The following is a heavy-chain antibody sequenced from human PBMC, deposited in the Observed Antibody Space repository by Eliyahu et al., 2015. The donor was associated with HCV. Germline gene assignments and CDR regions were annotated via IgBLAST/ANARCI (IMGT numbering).Heavy chain of an antibody. V-gene: IGHV3-73*02. J-gene: IGHJ3*02. D-gene: IGHD1-20*01. CDR3: TRSISGTTSAFDI. CDR1: GFIFSDSA. Sequence: EVQLVESGGGLVQPGGSLKLSCAASGFIFSDSAMHWVRQASGKGLGWVGRIRSKANNYGTAYAASVTGRFTISRDDSKNTVYLQVNSLKTEDTAMYYCTRSISGTTSAFDIWGQGTMVTVSS. CDR2: IRSKANNYGT.